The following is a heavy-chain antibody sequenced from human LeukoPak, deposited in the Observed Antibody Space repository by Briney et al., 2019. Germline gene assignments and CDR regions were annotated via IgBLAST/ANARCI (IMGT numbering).Heavy chain of an antibody. CDR3: ARGGPAAGRFDY. CDR1: GYTFTSYG. V-gene: IGHV1-18*01. CDR2: ISTYNGNT. D-gene: IGHD6-13*01. J-gene: IGHJ4*02. Sequence: ASVKVSCKASGYTFTSYGISWVRQAPGQGLEWLGWISTYNGNTHYAQKLQGRVTMTTDTSTTTAYMELRSLRSDDTAVYYCARGGPAAGRFDYWGQGTLVTVSS.